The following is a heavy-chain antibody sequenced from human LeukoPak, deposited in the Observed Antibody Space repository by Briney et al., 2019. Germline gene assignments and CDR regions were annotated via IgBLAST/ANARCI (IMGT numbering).Heavy chain of an antibody. D-gene: IGHD4-23*01. Sequence: PGGSLRLSCAASGFTFSSYSMNWVRQAPGKGLEWVSSISSSSSYIYYADSVKGRFTVSADNAKNSLYLQMNSLRPEDSALYYCARGGDYAGVAALLDLWGQGTPVTVSS. V-gene: IGHV3-21*04. CDR2: ISSSSSYI. CDR3: ARGGDYAGVAALLDL. J-gene: IGHJ4*02. CDR1: GFTFSSYS.